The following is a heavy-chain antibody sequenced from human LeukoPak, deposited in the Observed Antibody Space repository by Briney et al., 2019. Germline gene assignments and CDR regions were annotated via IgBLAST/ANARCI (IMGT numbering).Heavy chain of an antibody. CDR1: GFTFSSYS. J-gene: IGHJ4*02. D-gene: IGHD5-12*01. Sequence: PGGSLRLSFAASGFTFSSYSMNWVPEAPGKGLEWVSSISSSSSYIYYADSVKGRFTISRDNAKNSLYLQMNSLRAEDTAVYYCARPGGIYSGYRTLDFDYWGQGTLVTVSS. CDR2: ISSSSSYI. V-gene: IGHV3-21*01. CDR3: ARPGGIYSGYRTLDFDY.